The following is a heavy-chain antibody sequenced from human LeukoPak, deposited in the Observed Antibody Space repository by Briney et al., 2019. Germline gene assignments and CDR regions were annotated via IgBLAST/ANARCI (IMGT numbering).Heavy chain of an antibody. J-gene: IGHJ4*02. D-gene: IGHD6-13*01. CDR1: VFTFSNYG. V-gene: IGHV3-30*18. Sequence: GRSLRLSCAASVFTFSNYGMHGVRQAPGKGLEWVAVISFDGTNKYYVDSVKGRFTISRDNSNNTLYLQMNSLRAEDTAVYYCVKDRSSTWSFDYWGQGTLVIVSS. CDR2: ISFDGTNK. CDR3: VKDRSSTWSFDY.